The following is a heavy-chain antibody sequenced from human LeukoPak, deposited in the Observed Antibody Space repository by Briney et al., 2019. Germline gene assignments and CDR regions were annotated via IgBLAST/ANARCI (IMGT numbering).Heavy chain of an antibody. Sequence: GASVKVSCKASGGTFSSYTINWVRQAPGQGLEWMGGIIPVFGTANYVQRFQGRVTITADESTSTAYMELSSLRSEDTAIYYCARDTTVTTDDYNYHYALDVWGQGTTVTVSS. D-gene: IGHD4-17*01. V-gene: IGHV1-69*13. CDR3: ARDTTVTTDDYNYHYALDV. CDR2: IIPVFGTA. J-gene: IGHJ6*02. CDR1: GGTFSSYT.